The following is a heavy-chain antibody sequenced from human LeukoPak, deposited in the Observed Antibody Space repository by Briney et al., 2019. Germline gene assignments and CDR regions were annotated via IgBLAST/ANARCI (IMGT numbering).Heavy chain of an antibody. CDR3: ARALGARFDY. Sequence: GGSLRLSCAASGFTVSTNYMGWVRQAPGKGLDCVSVLYSDGTTYYADSAEGRFTISRDSSKNTLYLQMNSLRGEDTAVYYCARALGARFDYWGQGTLVTVSS. D-gene: IGHD1-26*01. CDR2: LYSDGTT. V-gene: IGHV3-66*01. CDR1: GFTVSTNY. J-gene: IGHJ4*02.